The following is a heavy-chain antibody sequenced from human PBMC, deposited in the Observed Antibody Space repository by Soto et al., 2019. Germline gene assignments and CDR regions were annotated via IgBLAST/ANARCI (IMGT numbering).Heavy chain of an antibody. CDR1: GFTFSDYY. J-gene: IGHJ3*02. Sequence: QVQLVESGGGLVKPGGSLRLSCAASGFTFSDYYMSWIRQAPGKGLEWVSHISSSGSTIYYADSVKGRFTISRDNAKNSLYLQMNSLGAEDTAVYYCARDIRLRYFDDDACDIWGQGTMVTVSS. CDR2: ISSSGSTI. V-gene: IGHV3-11*01. CDR3: ARDIRLRYFDDDACDI. D-gene: IGHD3-9*01.